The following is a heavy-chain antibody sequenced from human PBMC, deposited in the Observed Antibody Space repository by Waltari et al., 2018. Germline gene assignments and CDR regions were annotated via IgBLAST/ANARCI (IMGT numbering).Heavy chain of an antibody. Sequence: EVQLVESGGGLVKPGGSLRLSCAASGFTFSSYSMNWVRQAPGKGLEWVSSISSSSSYIYYADSVKGRFTISRDNAKNSLYLQMNSLRAEDTAVYYCARDLSTYSSRGVWFDPWGQGTLVTVSS. CDR1: GFTFSSYS. J-gene: IGHJ5*02. CDR3: ARDLSTYSSRGVWFDP. V-gene: IGHV3-21*01. D-gene: IGHD6-13*01. CDR2: ISSSSSYI.